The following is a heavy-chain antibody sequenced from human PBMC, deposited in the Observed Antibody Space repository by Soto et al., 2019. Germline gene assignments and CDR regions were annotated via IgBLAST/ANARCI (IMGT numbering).Heavy chain of an antibody. V-gene: IGHV1-2*02. CDR1: GYTFTGYY. CDR2: INPNSGGT. Sequence: ASVKVSCKASGYTFTGYYMHWVRQAPGQGLEWMGWINPNSGGTNYAQKFQGRVTMTRDTSISTAYMELSRLRSDDTAVYYCARGYDFWSGYPLESWFDPWGQGTLVTVPS. CDR3: ARGYDFWSGYPLESWFDP. J-gene: IGHJ5*02. D-gene: IGHD3-3*01.